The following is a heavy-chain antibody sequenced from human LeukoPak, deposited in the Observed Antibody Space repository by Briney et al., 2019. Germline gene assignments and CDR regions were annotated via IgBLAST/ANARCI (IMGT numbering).Heavy chain of an antibody. CDR2: INPSGTIT. V-gene: IGHV1-46*01. D-gene: IGHD6-13*01. Sequence: ASXKXSCXXSGLTFTSYYIHWVRQAPGRGLEWMGKINPSGTITTYAPKYQGRVTVTKDTSTNTVYMELSSLRSDDTAVYYCALIAPPHNWGQGTLVTVSS. CDR1: GLTFTSYY. CDR3: ALIAPPHN. J-gene: IGHJ4*02.